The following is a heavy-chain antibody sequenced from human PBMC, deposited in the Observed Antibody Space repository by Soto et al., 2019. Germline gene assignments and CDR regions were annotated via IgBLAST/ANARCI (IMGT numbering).Heavy chain of an antibody. J-gene: IGHJ5*02. V-gene: IGHV4-59*01. Sequence: ESLSLSCSVSGVSISSYYWLWIRHRPGKGLEWIGYIYYRGSSNYNPSFKSGVTISLDTPNTKSSLKLSSVTAADTAVYDCARDQYCSGIDTWGQGTLVTVS. CDR3: ARDQYCSGIDT. CDR2: IYYRGSS. D-gene: IGHD6-19*01. CDR1: GVSISSYY.